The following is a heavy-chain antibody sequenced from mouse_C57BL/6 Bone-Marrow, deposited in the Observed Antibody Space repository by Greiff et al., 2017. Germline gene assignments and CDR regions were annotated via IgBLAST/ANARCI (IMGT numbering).Heavy chain of an antibody. CDR3: AYSDFLAMEY. V-gene: IGHV1-82*01. CDR2: IYPGDGDT. D-gene: IGHD2-12*01. Sequence: QVQLQQPGAELVRPGSSVKLSCKASGYAFSSSWMNWVKQRPGKGLEWIGRIYPGDGDTNYNGKFKGKATLTADKSSSTAYMQLSSLTSEDSAVYVCAYSDFLAMEYWGQGTSVTVSS. CDR1: GYAFSSSW. J-gene: IGHJ4*01.